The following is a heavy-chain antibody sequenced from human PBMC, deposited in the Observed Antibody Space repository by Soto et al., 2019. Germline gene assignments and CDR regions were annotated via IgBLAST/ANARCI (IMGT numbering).Heavy chain of an antibody. V-gene: IGHV3-21*01. Sequence: EVQLVESGGGLVKPGGSLRLSCAASGFTFSSYSMNWVHQAPGKGLEWVSSISSSSSYIYYADSVKGRFTISRDNAKNSLYLQMNSLRAEDTAVYYCARRAPKDIVVVPAVSYYYYYGMDVWGQGTTVTVSS. CDR1: GFTFSSYS. D-gene: IGHD2-2*01. CDR3: ARRAPKDIVVVPAVSYYYYYGMDV. CDR2: ISSSSSYI. J-gene: IGHJ6*02.